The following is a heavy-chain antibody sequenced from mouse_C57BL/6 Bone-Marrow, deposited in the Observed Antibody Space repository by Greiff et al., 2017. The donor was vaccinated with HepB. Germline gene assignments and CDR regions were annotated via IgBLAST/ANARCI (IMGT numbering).Heavy chain of an antibody. D-gene: IGHD1-1*01. CDR2: IRNKANGYTT. V-gene: IGHV7-3*01. CDR1: GFTFTDYY. J-gene: IGHJ1*03. Sequence: EVMLVESGGGLVQPGGSLSLSCAASGFTFTDYYMSWVRQPPGKALEWLGFIRNKANGYTTEYSASVKGRFTISRDNSQSILYLQMNALRAEDSATYYCARPRDGSSYVYFDVWGTGTTVTVSS. CDR3: ARPRDGSSYVYFDV.